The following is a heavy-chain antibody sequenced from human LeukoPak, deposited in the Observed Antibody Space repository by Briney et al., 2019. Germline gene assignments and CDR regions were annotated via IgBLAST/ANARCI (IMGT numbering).Heavy chain of an antibody. J-gene: IGHJ4*02. CDR3: TRMTAGHDY. D-gene: IGHD2-21*02. CDR2: INHSGYT. V-gene: IGHV4-34*01. Sequence: GSLRLSCAASGFTFGSYEMNWVRQTPGKGLEWIGEINHSGYTNDSPSLKSRVTLSIDTSRKQFSLNLRSVTVADTGIYYCTRMTAGHDYWGQGTLVTVSS. CDR1: GFTFGSYE.